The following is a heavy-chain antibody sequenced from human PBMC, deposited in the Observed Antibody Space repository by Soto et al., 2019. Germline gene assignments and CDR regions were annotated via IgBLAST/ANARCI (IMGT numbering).Heavy chain of an antibody. V-gene: IGHV1-58*02. CDR2: IVVGSGNT. D-gene: IGHD3-3*01. CDR3: AATPDYDFWGNPNYGMDV. Sequence: ASVKVSCKASGFTFTSSAMQWVRQARGQRLEWIGWIVVGSGNTNYAQKFQERVTITRDMSTSTAYMELSSLRSEDTAVYYCAATPDYDFWGNPNYGMDVWGQGTTVTVSS. J-gene: IGHJ6*02. CDR1: GFTFTSSA.